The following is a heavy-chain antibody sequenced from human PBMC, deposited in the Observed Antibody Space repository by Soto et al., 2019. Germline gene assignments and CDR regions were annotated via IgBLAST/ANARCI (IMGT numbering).Heavy chain of an antibody. CDR2: INPNSGGR. J-gene: IGHJ5*02. V-gene: IGHV1-2*02. CDR3: ARLLGTGTTGFDP. Sequence: ASVKVSCKASGYTFTGYYMHWVRQAPGQGLEWMGWINPNSGGRNYAQKFQGRVTMTRDTSISTAYMELSRLRSDDTAVYYCARLLGTGTTGFDPWGQGTLVTVSS. CDR1: GYTFTGYY. D-gene: IGHD1-7*01.